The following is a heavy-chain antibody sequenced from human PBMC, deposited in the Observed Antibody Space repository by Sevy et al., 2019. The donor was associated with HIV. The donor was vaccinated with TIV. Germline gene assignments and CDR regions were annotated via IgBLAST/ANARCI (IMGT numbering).Heavy chain of an antibody. CDR3: ARGRQAYVVVVPSTVPFDY. CDR2: INHTGTL. V-gene: IGHV4-34*01. Sequence: SETLSLTCAVYGGSFSGYFWNWIRQSPGKGLEWIGEINHTGTLKYNPSLKSRVTISVDASKNQLSLHLSSVTAADTAIYYCARGRQAYVVVVPSTVPFDYWGQGTLATVSS. CDR1: GGSFSGYF. J-gene: IGHJ4*02. D-gene: IGHD2-2*01.